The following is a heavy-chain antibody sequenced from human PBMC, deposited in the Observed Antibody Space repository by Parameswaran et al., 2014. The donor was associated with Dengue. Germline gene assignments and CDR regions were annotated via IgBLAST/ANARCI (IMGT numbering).Heavy chain of an antibody. D-gene: IGHD4-17*01. Sequence: AGGSLRLSCAASGFTFSSYSMNWVRQAPGKGLEWVSSISSSSSYIYYPDSVKGRFTISRDNAKNSLYLQMNSLRAEDTAVYYCARNKFYGDYQYYFDYWGQGTLVTVSS. CDR1: GFTFSSYS. CDR2: ISSSSSYI. CDR3: ARNKFYGDYQYYFDY. V-gene: IGHV3-21*01. J-gene: IGHJ4*02.